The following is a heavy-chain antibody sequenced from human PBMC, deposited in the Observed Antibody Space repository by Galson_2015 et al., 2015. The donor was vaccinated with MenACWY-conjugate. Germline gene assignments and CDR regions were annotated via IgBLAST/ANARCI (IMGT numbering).Heavy chain of an antibody. Sequence: ETLSLTCAVSGYSISSGYYRGWIRQPPGKGLEWIGSIYHSGSTYYNPSLKSRVTISVDTSKNQFSLKLSSVSAADTAVYYCARENRITFGGVIVGVYNWFDPWGQGTLVTVSS. D-gene: IGHD3-16*02. CDR3: ARENRITFGGVIVGVYNWFDP. V-gene: IGHV4-38-2*02. CDR1: GYSISSGYY. CDR2: IYHSGST. J-gene: IGHJ5*02.